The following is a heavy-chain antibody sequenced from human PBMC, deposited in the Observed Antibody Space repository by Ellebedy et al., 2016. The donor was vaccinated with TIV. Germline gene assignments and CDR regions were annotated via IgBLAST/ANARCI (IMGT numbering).Heavy chain of an antibody. CDR1: GGSFSGYY. V-gene: IGHV4-59*01. J-gene: IGHJ4*02. CDR3: ARGTRWQTPVDY. D-gene: IGHD5-24*01. CDR2: IYYSGNT. Sequence: SETLSLTCAVYGGSFSGYYWSWNRQPPGKGLEWIGYIYYSGNTNYNPSLKSRVTISVDTSKNQFSLKLSSVTAADTSVYYCARGTRWQTPVDYWGQGTLVTVSS.